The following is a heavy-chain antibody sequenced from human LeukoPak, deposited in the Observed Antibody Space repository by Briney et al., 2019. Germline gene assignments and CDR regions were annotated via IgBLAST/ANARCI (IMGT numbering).Heavy chain of an antibody. Sequence: GGSLRLSCAASGFTFSSYAMHWVRQAPGKGLEWVAVISYDGSNKYYADSVKGRFTISRDNSKNTLYLQMNSLRAEDTAVYYCATRIVVVVAATSGTPTGFDPWGQGTLVTVSS. CDR1: GFTFSSYA. D-gene: IGHD2-15*01. J-gene: IGHJ5*02. CDR3: ATRIVVVVAATSGTPTGFDP. CDR2: ISYDGSNK. V-gene: IGHV3-30-3*01.